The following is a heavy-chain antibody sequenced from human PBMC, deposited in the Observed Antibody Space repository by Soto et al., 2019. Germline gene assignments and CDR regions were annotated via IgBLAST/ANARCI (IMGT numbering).Heavy chain of an antibody. CDR3: ARVSDSSGYNYDLYYFDY. CDR2: IWYDGTNK. CDR1: GFTFSSYG. J-gene: IGHJ4*02. V-gene: IGHV3-33*01. Sequence: QVQLVESGGGVVQPGRSLRLSCAASGFTFSSYGMHWVRQAPGKGLEWVAVIWYDGTNKYYADSVKGRFTISRDNSNNTLYLQMNSLRAEDTAVYYCARVSDSSGYNYDLYYFDYWGQGTLVTVSS. D-gene: IGHD3-22*01.